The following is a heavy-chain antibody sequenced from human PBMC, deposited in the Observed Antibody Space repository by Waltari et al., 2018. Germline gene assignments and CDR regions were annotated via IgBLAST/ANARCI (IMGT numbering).Heavy chain of an antibody. CDR2: ISHSGST. V-gene: IGHV4-4*02. CDR3: ARDGGIVVVPAPNYYYGMDV. Sequence: QVQLQESGPGLVKPSGTLSLTCAVSGGSISSSNWWSWVRHPPGKGMEWIGEISHSGSTNYNPSLKSRVTIAVDKSKNQFSLKLSSVTAADTAVYYCARDGGIVVVPAPNYYYGMDVWGQGTTVTVSS. CDR1: GGSISSSNW. D-gene: IGHD2-2*01. J-gene: IGHJ6*02.